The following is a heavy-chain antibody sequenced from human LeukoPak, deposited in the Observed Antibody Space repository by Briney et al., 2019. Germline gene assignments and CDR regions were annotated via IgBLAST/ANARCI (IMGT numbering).Heavy chain of an antibody. CDR3: AELGITMIGGV. CDR2: VTGSGTST. CDR1: GFTFSYYG. J-gene: IGHJ6*04. V-gene: IGHV3-23*01. D-gene: IGHD3-10*02. Sequence: GGSLRLSCAASGFTFSYYGMNWVRQAPGKGLEWVSGVTGSGTSTYYADSVRGRFTISRDNAKNSLYLQMNSLRAEDTAVYYCAELGITMIGGVWGKGTTVTISS.